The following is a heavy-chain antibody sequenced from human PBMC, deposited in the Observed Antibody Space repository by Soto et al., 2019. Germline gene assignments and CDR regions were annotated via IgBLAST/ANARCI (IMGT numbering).Heavy chain of an antibody. CDR1: GYTFTGYY. J-gene: IGHJ6*02. CDR2: INPNSGGT. D-gene: IGHD2-15*01. V-gene: IGHV1-2*02. Sequence: ASVKVSCKASGYTFTGYYMHWVRQAPGQGLEWMGWINPNSGGTNYAQKCQGRVTMTRDTSISTAYMELSRLRSDDTAVYYCASPLGYCSGGSCYSAYYCYYGMDVWGQGTTVTVSS. CDR3: ASPLGYCSGGSCYSAYYCYYGMDV.